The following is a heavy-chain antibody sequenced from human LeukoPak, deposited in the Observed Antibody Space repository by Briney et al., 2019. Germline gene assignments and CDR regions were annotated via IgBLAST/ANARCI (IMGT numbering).Heavy chain of an antibody. D-gene: IGHD3-22*01. V-gene: IGHV1-2*02. CDR2: INPNSGGT. CDR1: GYTFTSYY. Sequence: ASVKVSCKASGYTFTSYYLHWVRQAPGQGPEWRGWINPNSGGTNYAQKLQGRVTMTRDTSISTAYMELNRLRSDDTAEYYCARALYYDSSGYYSSSYYYFQHWGQGTLVTVSS. J-gene: IGHJ1*01. CDR3: ARALYYDSSGYYSSSYYYFQH.